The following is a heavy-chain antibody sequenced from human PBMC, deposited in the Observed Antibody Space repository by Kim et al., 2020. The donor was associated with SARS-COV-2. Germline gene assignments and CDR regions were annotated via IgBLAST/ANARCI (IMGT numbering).Heavy chain of an antibody. CDR2: IKSKTDGGTT. Sequence: GGSLRLSCAASGFTFSNAWMSWVRQAPGKGLEWVGRIKSKTDGGTTDYAAPVKGRFTISRDDSKNTLYLQMNSLKTEDTAVYYCTTEGGLLWFGDQPWGQGTLVTVSS. V-gene: IGHV3-15*01. J-gene: IGHJ5*02. CDR3: TTEGGLLWFGDQP. D-gene: IGHD3-10*01. CDR1: GFTFSNAW.